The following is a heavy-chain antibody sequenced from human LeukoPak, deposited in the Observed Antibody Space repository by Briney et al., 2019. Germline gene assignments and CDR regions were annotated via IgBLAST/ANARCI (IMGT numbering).Heavy chain of an antibody. D-gene: IGHD4-17*01. Sequence: SETLFLTCTVSGGSFSSHYWSWIRQPPGKGLEWIGYISYIGSNNYNPSLKSRVTISVDTSNNQFSLKLSSVTAADAAVYFCAGDPTTVTKGLEIWGQGTMVTVSS. CDR1: GGSFSSHY. CDR2: ISYIGSN. V-gene: IGHV4-59*11. J-gene: IGHJ3*02. CDR3: AGDPTTVTKGLEI.